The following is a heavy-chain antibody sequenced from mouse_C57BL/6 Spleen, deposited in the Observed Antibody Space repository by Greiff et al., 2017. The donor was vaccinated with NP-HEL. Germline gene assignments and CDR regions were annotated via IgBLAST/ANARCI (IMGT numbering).Heavy chain of an antibody. CDR2: INPNNGGT. V-gene: IGHV1-26*01. J-gene: IGHJ2*01. CDR1: GYTFTDYY. D-gene: IGHD1-1*01. Sequence: VQLQQSGPELVKPGASVKISCKASGYTFTDYYMNWVKQSHGKSLEWIGDINPNNGGTSYNQKFKGKATLTVDKSSSTAYMELRSLTSEDSAVYYCARIYGSSDYWGQGTTLTVSS. CDR3: ARIYGSSDY.